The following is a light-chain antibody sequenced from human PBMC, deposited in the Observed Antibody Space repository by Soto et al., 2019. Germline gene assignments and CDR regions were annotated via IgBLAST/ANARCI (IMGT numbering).Light chain of an antibody. J-gene: IGKJ4*01. V-gene: IGKV3-15*01. CDR2: GAS. CDR1: QDVRSN. Sequence: EVVVTQSGATLCVSPGEGATLSCRASQDVRSNLAWYRQQPGQTPRLLIYGASTRATGVPARISGSGSGTEFTLTISSLQSEDFAVYYCQQYNNWPLTFGGGTKVDIK. CDR3: QQYNNWPLT.